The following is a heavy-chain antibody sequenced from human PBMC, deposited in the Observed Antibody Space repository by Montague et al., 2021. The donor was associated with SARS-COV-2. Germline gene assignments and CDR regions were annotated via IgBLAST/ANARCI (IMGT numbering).Heavy chain of an antibody. CDR2: IFYSGST. D-gene: IGHD2-15*01. V-gene: IGHV4-59*01. CDR3: ARKGGTKSSHWWGAFDS. CDR1: GDSMSGYY. Sequence: SETLSLTCTVSGDSMSGYYWSWVRQAPGTGLEWIGYIFYSGSTSYNPSLNSRVTISIDTSKKQFSLKLTSVTAADTAVYFCARKGGTKSSHWWGAFDSWGHGTPVTVSS. J-gene: IGHJ5*01.